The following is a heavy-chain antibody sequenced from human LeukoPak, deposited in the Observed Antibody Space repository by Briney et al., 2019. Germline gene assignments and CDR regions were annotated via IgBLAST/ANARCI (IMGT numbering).Heavy chain of an antibody. Sequence: SVKVSCKASGGTFSSYAISWVRQAPGQGLEWMGGIIPIFGTANYAQKFQGRVTITADESTSTAYMELSSLRSEDTAVYYCARPDIVVVPAAMDYYYGMDVWGQGTTVIVSS. CDR2: IIPIFGTA. D-gene: IGHD2-2*01. V-gene: IGHV1-69*13. J-gene: IGHJ6*02. CDR3: ARPDIVVVPAAMDYYYGMDV. CDR1: GGTFSSYA.